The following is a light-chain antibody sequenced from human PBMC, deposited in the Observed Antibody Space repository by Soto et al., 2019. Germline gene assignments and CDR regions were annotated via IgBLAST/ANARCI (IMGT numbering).Light chain of an antibody. CDR2: AAS. Sequence: DIQMTQSPSSLSASVGDRVTITCRASQGISNYLAWYQQKPGKVPKLLIYAASTLQSGVPSRFSGRGSGTDFALTISSLQPEDVASYYCQNFNSAPFTFGPGTKVDIK. CDR3: QNFNSAPFT. J-gene: IGKJ3*01. V-gene: IGKV1-27*01. CDR1: QGISNY.